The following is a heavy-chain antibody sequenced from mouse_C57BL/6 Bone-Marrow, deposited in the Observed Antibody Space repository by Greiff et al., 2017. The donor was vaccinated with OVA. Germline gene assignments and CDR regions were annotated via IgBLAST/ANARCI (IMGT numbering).Heavy chain of an antibody. CDR2: IDPSDSYT. CDR1: GYTFTSYW. CDR3: AGAVFAY. V-gene: IGHV1-50*01. Sequence: QVQLQQPGAELVKPGASVKLSCKASGYTFTSYWMQWVKQRPGQGLEWIGEIDPSDSYTNYNQKFKGKATLTVDTTSSTAYMQLNSLTSEDSAVYYCAGAVFAYWGEGNLVTGSA. J-gene: IGHJ3*01.